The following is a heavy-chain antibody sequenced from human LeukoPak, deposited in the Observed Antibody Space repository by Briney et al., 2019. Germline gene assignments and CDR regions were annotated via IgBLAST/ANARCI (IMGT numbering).Heavy chain of an antibody. V-gene: IGHV3-30-3*01. CDR3: ARESYDFWSGRYRGGAPFDY. CDR2: ISYDGSNK. D-gene: IGHD3-3*01. Sequence: QPGGSLRLSCAASGFTFSSYAMHWVRQAPGKGLEWVAVISYDGSNKYYADSVKGRFTISRDNSKNTLYLQMNSLRAEDTAVYYCARESYDFWSGRYRGGAPFDYWGQGTLVTVSS. CDR1: GFTFSSYA. J-gene: IGHJ4*02.